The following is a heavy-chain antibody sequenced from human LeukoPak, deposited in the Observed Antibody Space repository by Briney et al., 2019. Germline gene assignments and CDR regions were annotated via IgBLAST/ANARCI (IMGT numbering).Heavy chain of an antibody. D-gene: IGHD6-19*01. J-gene: IGHJ4*02. CDR3: VKDPSSSAWYPYYFDF. V-gene: IGHV3-23*01. Sequence: GGSLRLSCAASGFTFSSYAMSWVRQAPGKGLEWVSVISGSGGSTYYADSVKGRFTISRDNSKRTLYLQTNSLRAEDTALYYCVKDPSSSAWYPYYFDFWGQGTLVTVSS. CDR2: ISGSGGST. CDR1: GFTFSSYA.